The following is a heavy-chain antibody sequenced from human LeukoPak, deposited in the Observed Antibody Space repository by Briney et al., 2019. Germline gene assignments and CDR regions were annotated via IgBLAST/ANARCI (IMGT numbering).Heavy chain of an antibody. D-gene: IGHD5-18*01. CDR2: ISYDGSNK. J-gene: IGHJ4*02. CDR1: GFPFTRYS. Sequence: GGSLRLSCAASGFPFTRYSMHWVRQAPGKGLEWVAVISYDGSNKNYADSVRGRFTLSRDNSNNTLYLQMDSLRGGDTAMYYCARDPDLQNLGYSYGYLDSWGQGTLVTVAS. V-gene: IGHV3-30*04. CDR3: ARDPDLQNLGYSYGYLDS.